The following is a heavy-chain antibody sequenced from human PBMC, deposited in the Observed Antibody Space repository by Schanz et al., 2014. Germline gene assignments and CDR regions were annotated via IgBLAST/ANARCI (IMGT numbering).Heavy chain of an antibody. Sequence: QVQLVQSAPEVKKPGASVKVSCKASGYIFGSHGMTWVRQAPGQGPELMGWINAHTGNTQYAQKFQGRVNMTRDTVTTTVHLELTRLRTDDTAIYYCARVHIATYHYNSPGAFDIWGQGTMVNVSS. V-gene: IGHV1-18*01. CDR2: INAHTGNT. D-gene: IGHD3-10*01. CDR1: GYIFGSHG. CDR3: ARVHIATYHYNSPGAFDI. J-gene: IGHJ3*02.